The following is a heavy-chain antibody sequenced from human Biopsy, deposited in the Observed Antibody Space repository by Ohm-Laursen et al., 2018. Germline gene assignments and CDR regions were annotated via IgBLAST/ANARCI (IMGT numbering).Heavy chain of an antibody. J-gene: IGHJ1*01. CDR2: ISHTGYT. Sequence: GTLSLTCTVSGGSFTGHYWTWIRRPPGKGLEWIGQISHTGYTSYKSSLKSRVTISLDTSRKHFSLRLTSLAAADTAVYYCARGSNEYGGLYFPHWGQGTLVTVSS. D-gene: IGHD4-23*01. CDR1: GGSFTGHY. CDR3: ARGSNEYGGLYFPH. V-gene: IGHV4-59*11.